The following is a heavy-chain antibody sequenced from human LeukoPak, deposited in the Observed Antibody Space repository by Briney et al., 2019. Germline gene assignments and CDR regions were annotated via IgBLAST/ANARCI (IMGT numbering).Heavy chain of an antibody. CDR2: ISYDGSNK. J-gene: IGHJ4*02. Sequence: GGSLRLPCAASGFTFSSYGMHWVRQAPGKGLEWVAVISYDGSNKYYADSVKGRFTISRDNSKNTLYLQMNSLRAEDTAVYYCANLPYGSGSYYKGLDYWGQGTLVTVSS. CDR3: ANLPYGSGSYYKGLDY. V-gene: IGHV3-30*18. CDR1: GFTFSSYG. D-gene: IGHD3-10*01.